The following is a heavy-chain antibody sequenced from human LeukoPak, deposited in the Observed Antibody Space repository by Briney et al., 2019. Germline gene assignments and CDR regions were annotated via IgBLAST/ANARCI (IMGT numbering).Heavy chain of an antibody. CDR3: VKDDRPYRIAVAAGDY. Sequence: PGGSLRLSCAASGFTFSSYWMHWVRQGPGKGLVWVSRINSDGSNTDYADSVKGRFTISRDNSKNTLYLQINSLRAEDTAVYYCVKDDRPYRIAVAAGDYWGQGTLVTVSS. V-gene: IGHV3-74*01. CDR1: GFTFSSYW. CDR2: INSDGSNT. J-gene: IGHJ4*02. D-gene: IGHD6-19*01.